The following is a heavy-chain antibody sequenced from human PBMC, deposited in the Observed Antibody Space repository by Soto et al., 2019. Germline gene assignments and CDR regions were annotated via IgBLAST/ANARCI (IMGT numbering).Heavy chain of an antibody. V-gene: IGHV3-30*18. CDR1: GFTFSRYG. CDR3: AKPQPRESQYFDSLSAPFHY. D-gene: IGHD3-9*01. J-gene: IGHJ4*02. Sequence: PGGSLRLSCAASGFTFSRYGMHWVRQAPGKGLEWVAIISHDGSNKYYADSVKGRFTISRDNSKNTLYLQMNSLRAEDTAVYFCAKPQPRESQYFDSLSAPFHYWGQGTLVTVSS. CDR2: ISHDGSNK.